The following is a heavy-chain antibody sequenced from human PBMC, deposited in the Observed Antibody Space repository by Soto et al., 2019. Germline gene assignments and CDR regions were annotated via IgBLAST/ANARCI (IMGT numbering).Heavy chain of an antibody. CDR1: GASVSSYY. V-gene: IGHV4-59*02. CDR3: ARTGDSSSYYYPY. Sequence: QVQLQESGPGLVKPSETLSLTCTVSGASVSSYYWTWIRQPPGKGLEYIGYIYYSGSTNYNPSLKSQVTISIHTSKNQCSLKLSFVTAADTAVYYCARTGDSSSYYYPYWGQGTLVTVSS. J-gene: IGHJ4*02. CDR2: IYYSGST. D-gene: IGHD3-22*01.